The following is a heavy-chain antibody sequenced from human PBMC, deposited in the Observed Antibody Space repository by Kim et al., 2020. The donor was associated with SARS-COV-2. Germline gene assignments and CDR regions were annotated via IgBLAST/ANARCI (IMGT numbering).Heavy chain of an antibody. CDR1: GFSLSTSGMC. J-gene: IGHJ4*02. V-gene: IGHV2-70*11. CDR3: ARVGIAAAGTAIDY. CDR2: IDWDDDK. Sequence: SGPTLVNPTQTLTLTCTFSGFSLSTSGMCVSWIRQPPGKALEWLARIDWDDDKYYSTSLKTRLTISKDTSKNQVVLTMTNMDPEDTATYYCARVGIAAAGTAIDYWGQGTLVTVSS. D-gene: IGHD6-13*01.